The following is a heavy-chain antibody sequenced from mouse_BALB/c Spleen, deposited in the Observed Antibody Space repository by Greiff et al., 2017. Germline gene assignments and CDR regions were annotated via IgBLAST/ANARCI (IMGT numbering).Heavy chain of an antibody. V-gene: IGHV14-3*02. CDR2: IDPANGNT. J-gene: IGHJ2*01. CDR1: GFNIKDTY. CDR3: ATDYYYGSSFYLDY. D-gene: IGHD1-1*01. Sequence: VQLQQSGAELVKPGASVKLSCTASGFNIKDTYMHWVKQRPEQGLEWIGRIDPANGNTKYDPKFQGKATITADTSSNTAYLQLSSLTSEDTAVYYCATDYYYGSSFYLDYWGQGTTLTVSS.